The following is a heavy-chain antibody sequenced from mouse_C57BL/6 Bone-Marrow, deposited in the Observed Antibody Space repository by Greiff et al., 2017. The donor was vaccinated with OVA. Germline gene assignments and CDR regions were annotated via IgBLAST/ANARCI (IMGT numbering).Heavy chain of an antibody. CDR2: IDPSDSYT. Sequence: QVQLQQPGAELVKPGASVKLSCKASGYTFTSYWMQWVKQRPGQGLEWIGEIDPSDSYTNYNQKFKGKATLTVDTSSSTAYMQHSSLTSEDSEVYDCERSDYGSSRYWYFDVWGTGTTVTVSS. CDR1: GYTFTSYW. J-gene: IGHJ1*03. D-gene: IGHD1-1*01. V-gene: IGHV1-50*01. CDR3: ERSDYGSSRYWYFDV.